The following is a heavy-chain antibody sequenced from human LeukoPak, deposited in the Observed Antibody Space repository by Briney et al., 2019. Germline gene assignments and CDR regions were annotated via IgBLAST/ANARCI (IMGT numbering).Heavy chain of an antibody. D-gene: IGHD3-22*01. CDR2: IIPIFGTA. Sequence: ASVKVSCKASGGTFSSYAISWVRQAPGQGLEWMGGIIPIFGTANYAQKFQGRVTMTEDTSTDTAYMELSSLRSEDTAVYYCATASITMIVVVITTPRVDAFDIWGQGTMVTVSS. CDR1: GGTFSSYA. J-gene: IGHJ3*02. V-gene: IGHV1-69*06. CDR3: ATASITMIVVVITTPRVDAFDI.